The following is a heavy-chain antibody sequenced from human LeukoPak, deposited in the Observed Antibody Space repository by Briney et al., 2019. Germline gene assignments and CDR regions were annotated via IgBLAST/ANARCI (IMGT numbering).Heavy chain of an antibody. J-gene: IGHJ4*02. CDR2: INNDGSST. V-gene: IGHV3-74*01. CDR3: VRDNGGEHL. D-gene: IGHD3-16*01. CDR1: GYTFGSYW. Sequence: GGSLRLSCAASGYTFGSYWMYWVRQAPGKGLVWVSRINNDGSSTIYADSVKGRFTISRDNAKNTLYLQMNSLRDDDTAVYYCVRDNGGEHLWGQGTLVAVSS.